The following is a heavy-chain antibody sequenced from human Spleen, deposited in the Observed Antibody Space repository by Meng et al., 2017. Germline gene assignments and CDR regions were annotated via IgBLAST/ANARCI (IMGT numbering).Heavy chain of an antibody. CDR2: INQSGRT. CDR3: AKYSYGLGDYFDY. Sequence: GSLRLSCAVYSGSFDNYYWTWIRQPPGKGLEWIGEINQSGRTNYNPSLKSRVSMSVDTSKNQFSLKLSSVTAADTAVYYCAKYSYGLGDYFDYWGQGPRSPSP. J-gene: IGHJ4*02. CDR1: SGSFDNYY. V-gene: IGHV4-34*01. D-gene: IGHD3-10*01.